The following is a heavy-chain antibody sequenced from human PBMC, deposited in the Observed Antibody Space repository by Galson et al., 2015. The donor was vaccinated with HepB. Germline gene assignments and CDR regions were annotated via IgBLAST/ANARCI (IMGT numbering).Heavy chain of an antibody. J-gene: IGHJ4*02. CDR2: ISSSGSTI. CDR1: GFTFSSYE. Sequence: SLRLSCAASGFTFSSYEMNWVRQAPGKGLEWVSYISSSGSTIYYADSVKGRFTISRDNAKNSLYLQMNSLRAVDTAVYYCARGLYSWNTGDYWGQGTLVTVSS. D-gene: IGHD1/OR15-1a*01. V-gene: IGHV3-48*03. CDR3: ARGLYSWNTGDY.